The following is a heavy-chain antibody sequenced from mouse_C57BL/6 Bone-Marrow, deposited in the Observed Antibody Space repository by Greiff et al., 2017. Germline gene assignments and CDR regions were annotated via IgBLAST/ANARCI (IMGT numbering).Heavy chain of an antibody. V-gene: IGHV5-16*01. CDR2: INYDGSST. Sequence: EVMLVESEGGLVQPGSSMKLSCTASGFTFSDYYMAWVRQVPEKGLEWVANINYDGSSTYYLDSLKSRFIISRDNAKNILYLQMSSLKSEDTATYYCARDRWSHFDYWGQGTTLTVSS. D-gene: IGHD2-3*01. CDR3: ARDRWSHFDY. CDR1: GFTFSDYY. J-gene: IGHJ2*01.